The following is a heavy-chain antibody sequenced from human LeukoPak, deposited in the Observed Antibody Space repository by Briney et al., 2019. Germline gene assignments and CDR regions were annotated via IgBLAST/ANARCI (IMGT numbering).Heavy chain of an antibody. V-gene: IGHV1-2*02. CDR3: ARGEGPILQRHYYYYYMDV. Sequence: ASVKVSCKASGYTFTGYYMHWVRQAPGQGLEWMGWINPNSGGTNYAQKFQGRVTMTRDTSISTAYMELSRLRSDDTAVYYCARGEGPILQRHYYYYYMDVWGKGTTVTVSS. J-gene: IGHJ6*03. CDR1: GYTFTGYY. CDR2: INPNSGGT. D-gene: IGHD3-3*01.